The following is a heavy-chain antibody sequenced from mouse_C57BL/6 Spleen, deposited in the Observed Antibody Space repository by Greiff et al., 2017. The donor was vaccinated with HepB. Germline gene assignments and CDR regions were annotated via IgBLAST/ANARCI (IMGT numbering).Heavy chain of an antibody. CDR1: GFSLTSYA. D-gene: IGHD1-1*01. V-gene: IGHV2-9-1*01. Sequence: VKLQESGPGLVAPSQSLSITCTVSGFSLTSYAISWVRQPPGKGLEWLGVIWTGGGTNYNSALKSRLSISKDNSKSQVFLKMNSLQTDDTARYYCARHGSSVYYYAMDYWGQGTSVTVSS. CDR2: IWTGGGT. CDR3: ARHGSSVYYYAMDY. J-gene: IGHJ4*01.